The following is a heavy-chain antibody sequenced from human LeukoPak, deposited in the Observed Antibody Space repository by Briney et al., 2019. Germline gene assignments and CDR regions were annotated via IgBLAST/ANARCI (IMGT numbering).Heavy chain of an antibody. CDR3: ARNIEVDAFDI. CDR2: IYHSGST. V-gene: IGHV4-30-2*01. Sequence: SETLSLTCAVSGGSISSGGYSWSWIRQPPGKGLEWIGYIYHSGSTYYNPSLKSRVTISVDRSKNQFSLKLSTVTAADTAVYYCARNIEVDAFDIWGQGTMVTVSS. CDR1: GGSISSGGYS. J-gene: IGHJ3*02. D-gene: IGHD5-24*01.